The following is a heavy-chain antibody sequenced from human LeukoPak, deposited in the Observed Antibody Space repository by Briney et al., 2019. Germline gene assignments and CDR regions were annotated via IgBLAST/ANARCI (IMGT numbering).Heavy chain of an antibody. CDR1: GFTFTSYA. CDR3: ARVTSYYYNTSGDYYFDY. Sequence: PGGSLRLSCTASGFTFTSYAMSWVRQAPGKGLEWVSAISGSGGGTTYYADSVKGRFTISRDNAKNSLYLQMNSLRAEDTAVYYCARVTSYYYNTSGDYYFDYWGQGTLVTVSS. V-gene: IGHV3-23*01. CDR2: ISGSGGGTT. D-gene: IGHD3-22*01. J-gene: IGHJ4*02.